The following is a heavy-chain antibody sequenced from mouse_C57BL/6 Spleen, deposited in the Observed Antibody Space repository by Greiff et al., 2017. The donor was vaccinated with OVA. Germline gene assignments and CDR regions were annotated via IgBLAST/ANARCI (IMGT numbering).Heavy chain of an antibody. CDR2: INPGSGGT. CDR1: GYAFTNYL. V-gene: IGHV1-54*01. D-gene: IGHD2-5*01. Sequence: VQLQQSGAELVRPGTSVKVSCKASGYAFTNYLIEWVKQRPGQGLEWIGVINPGSGGTNYTEKFKGKATLTADKSSSTAYMQLSSLTSEDSAVYFCARAIYSNYEGFAYWGQGTLVTVSA. CDR3: ARAIYSNYEGFAY. J-gene: IGHJ3*01.